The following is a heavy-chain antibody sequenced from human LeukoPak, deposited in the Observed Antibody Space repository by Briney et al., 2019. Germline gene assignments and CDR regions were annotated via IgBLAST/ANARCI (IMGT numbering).Heavy chain of an antibody. CDR2: ISSNGDST. D-gene: IGHD5-24*01. CDR3: ARGEMATTTIFDY. CDR1: GFTFSSYA. J-gene: IGHJ4*02. V-gene: IGHV3-64*01. Sequence: GGSLRLSCAASGFTFSSYAMYWVRQAPGKGLEYVSSISSNGDSTNYANSVKGRFTISRDNSKNTLYLQMGSLRGEDMAVYYCARGEMATTTIFDYWGQGTLVTVSS.